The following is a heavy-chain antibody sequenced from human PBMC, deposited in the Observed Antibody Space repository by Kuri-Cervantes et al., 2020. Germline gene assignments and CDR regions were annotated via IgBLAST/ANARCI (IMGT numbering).Heavy chain of an antibody. CDR1: GFG. V-gene: IGHV3-7*03. CDR3: AKDMTLTGYLLFDY. CDR2: IKQDGSEK. Sequence: GGSLRLSCAASGFGQAPGKGLEWVANIKQDGSEKDYVDSVKGRFPISRDNAKSSLYLQMNSLRAEDTALYYCAKDMTLTGYLLFDYWGQGTLVTVSS. J-gene: IGHJ4*02. D-gene: IGHD3-9*01.